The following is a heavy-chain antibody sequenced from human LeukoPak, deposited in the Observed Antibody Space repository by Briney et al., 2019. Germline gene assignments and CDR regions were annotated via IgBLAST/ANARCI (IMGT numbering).Heavy chain of an antibody. Sequence: SETLSLTCAVYGGSFSGYYWSWIRQPPGKGLEWIGEINHSGSTNYNPSLKSRVTISVDTSKNQFPLKLSSVTAADTAVYYCARHFKASGSYSWGQGTLVAVSS. CDR3: ARHFKASGSYS. V-gene: IGHV4-34*01. J-gene: IGHJ4*02. CDR1: GGSFSGYY. D-gene: IGHD1-26*01. CDR2: INHSGST.